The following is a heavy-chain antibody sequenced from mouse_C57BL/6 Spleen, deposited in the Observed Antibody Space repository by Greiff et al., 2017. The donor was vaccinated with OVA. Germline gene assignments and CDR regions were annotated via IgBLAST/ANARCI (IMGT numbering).Heavy chain of an antibody. V-gene: IGHV1-59*01. CDR3: ARKTIEGAMDY. CDR1: GYTFTSYW. Sequence: VQLQQPGAELVRPGTSVKLSCKASGYTFTSYWMHWVKQRPGQGLEWIGVIDPSDSYTNYNQKFKGKATLTVDTSSSTAYMQLSSLTSEDSAVYYCARKTIEGAMDYWGQGTSVTVSS. CDR2: IDPSDSYT. J-gene: IGHJ4*01. D-gene: IGHD2-12*01.